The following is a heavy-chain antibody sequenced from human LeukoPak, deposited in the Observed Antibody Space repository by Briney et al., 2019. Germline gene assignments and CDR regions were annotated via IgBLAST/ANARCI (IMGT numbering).Heavy chain of an antibody. CDR2: IYYSGST. Sequence: SQTLSLTCTASGGSISSGGYYWSWIRQHPGKGLEWIGYIYYSGSTYYNPSLKSRVTISVDTSKNQFSLKLSSVTAADTAVYYCARRDYDSSGYYFYWGQGTLVTVSS. J-gene: IGHJ4*02. CDR1: GGSISSGGYY. D-gene: IGHD3-22*01. CDR3: ARRDYDSSGYYFY. V-gene: IGHV4-31*03.